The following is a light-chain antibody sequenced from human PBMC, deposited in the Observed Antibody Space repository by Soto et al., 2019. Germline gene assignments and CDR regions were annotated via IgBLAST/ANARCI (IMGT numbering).Light chain of an antibody. CDR2: AEC. V-gene: IGKV1-39*01. CDR1: QSISTD. CDR3: QQSFSTLGWT. Sequence: QMSQAPSSRSSSLWERVTMTCRAGQSISTDLDWYHQRSGKGAKIVIYAECSVQSGVTSRFSGSGSGTDFTLTISSLQPEDFATYYCQQSFSTLGWTFGQGTKV. J-gene: IGKJ1*01.